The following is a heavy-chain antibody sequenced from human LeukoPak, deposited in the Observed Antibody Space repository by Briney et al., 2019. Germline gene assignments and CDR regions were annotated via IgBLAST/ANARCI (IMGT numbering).Heavy chain of an antibody. V-gene: IGHV3-23*01. CDR2: ISGSGGST. Sequence: PGGSLRLSCAASGFTFSNYAMSWVRQAPGKGLEWVSAISGSGGSTYYADSVKGRFTISRDNSKNTLYLQMNSLRAEDTAVYYCARYSRSYHDAFDIWGQGTMVTVSS. J-gene: IGHJ3*02. CDR3: ARYSRSYHDAFDI. D-gene: IGHD1-26*01. CDR1: GFTFSNYA.